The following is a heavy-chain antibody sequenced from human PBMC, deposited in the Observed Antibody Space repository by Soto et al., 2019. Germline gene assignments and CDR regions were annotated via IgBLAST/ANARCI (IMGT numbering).Heavy chain of an antibody. Sequence: GASVKVSCKASGFTFSAYYIYWVRQAPGRGLEWIGWINPNSGGTNNAQKFQGRVTMTRDTSTSTVYMELSALIPDDTAVYYCARSLLDEYSSSWRSAYYGMDVWGQGTTVTVSS. V-gene: IGHV1-2*02. CDR3: ARSLLDEYSSSWRSAYYGMDV. J-gene: IGHJ6*02. D-gene: IGHD6-13*01. CDR2: INPNSGGT. CDR1: GFTFSAYY.